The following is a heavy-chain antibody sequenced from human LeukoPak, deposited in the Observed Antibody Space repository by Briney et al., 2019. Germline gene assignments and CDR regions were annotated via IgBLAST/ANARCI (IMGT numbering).Heavy chain of an antibody. J-gene: IGHJ6*02. V-gene: IGHV3-11*01. CDR3: ATTPYCSGGSCSAYYYYGMDV. CDR2: ISSSGSTI. CDR1: GLTFSDYY. D-gene: IGHD2-15*01. Sequence: KPGGSLRLSFAASGLTFSDYYMSWIRQAPGNGLEWVSYISSSGSTIYYADSVKGRFTISRDNAKNSLYRQMNSLRADDTAVYYCATTPYCSGGSCSAYYYYGMDVWGQGTTVTVSS.